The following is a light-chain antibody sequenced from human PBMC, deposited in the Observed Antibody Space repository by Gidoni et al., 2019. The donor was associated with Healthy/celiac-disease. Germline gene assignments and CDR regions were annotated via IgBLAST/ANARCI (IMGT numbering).Light chain of an antibody. J-gene: IGKJ3*01. CDR2: DAA. Sequence: EIVLTQSTATLSLSPGERATLSCRASQSVSSYLAWYQQKPGQAPRLRIYDAANRATGIPARFSGSGSGTDFTLTISSLEPEDFAVYYCQQRSNWPPFTFGPGTKVDIK. V-gene: IGKV3-11*01. CDR3: QQRSNWPPFT. CDR1: QSVSSY.